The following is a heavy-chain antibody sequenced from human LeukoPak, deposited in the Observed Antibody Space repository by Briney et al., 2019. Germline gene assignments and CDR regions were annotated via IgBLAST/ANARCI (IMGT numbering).Heavy chain of an antibody. Sequence: GGTLRLSCAASGFTFSSYGMHWVRHGPGKGLEWVSFIRYDGSNKYYADSVKGRFTISRDNAKNSLYLQMNSLRAEDTAVYYCARVWYSSGWYEDYYMDVWGKGTTVTISS. J-gene: IGHJ6*03. CDR2: IRYDGSNK. V-gene: IGHV3-30*02. CDR3: ARVWYSSGWYEDYYMDV. D-gene: IGHD6-19*01. CDR1: GFTFSSYG.